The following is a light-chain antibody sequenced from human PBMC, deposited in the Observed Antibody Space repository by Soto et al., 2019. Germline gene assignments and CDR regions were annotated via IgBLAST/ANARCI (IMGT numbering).Light chain of an antibody. V-gene: IGKV3-20*01. CDR1: QSINTRY. Sequence: EIVLTQSPGTLSLSPGERATLSCRASQSINTRYSAWYQQKPGQPPRLLIYATSSRAPAIPDRFSGSGSGTDFTLTISRLEPEDFAVYYCQQYDDSARYKFGQGTNLDIK. J-gene: IGKJ2*01. CDR2: ATS. CDR3: QQYDDSARYK.